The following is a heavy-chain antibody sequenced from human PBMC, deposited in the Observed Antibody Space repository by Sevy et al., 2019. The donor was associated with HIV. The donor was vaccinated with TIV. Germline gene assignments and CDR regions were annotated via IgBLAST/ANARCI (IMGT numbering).Heavy chain of an antibody. CDR1: GFTFSYYD. J-gene: IGHJ6*02. D-gene: IGHD3-10*01. V-gene: IGHV3-21*01. CDR3: AKDGAYYGSDGMDV. Sequence: GGSLRLSCAASGFTFSYYDLNWVRQAPGKGLEWVSSISSGRSYIYYADLVKGRLTNSRDNAENSLFLQMNSLRAEDTAVYYCAKDGAYYGSDGMDVWGQGTTVTVSS. CDR2: ISSGRSYI.